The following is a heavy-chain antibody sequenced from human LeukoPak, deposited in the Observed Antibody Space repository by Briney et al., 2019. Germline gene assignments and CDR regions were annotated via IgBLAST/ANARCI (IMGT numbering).Heavy chain of an antibody. CDR3: ARLRPGYDFWSGENWFDP. CDR2: IYHSGST. Sequence: SETLSLTCTVSGYSISSGYYWGWIRQPPGKGLEWIGSIYHSGSTYYNPSLKSRVTISVDTSKNQFSLKLSSVTAADTAVYYCARLRPGYDFWSGENWFDPWGQGTLVTVSS. V-gene: IGHV4-38-2*02. D-gene: IGHD3-3*01. CDR1: GYSISSGYY. J-gene: IGHJ5*02.